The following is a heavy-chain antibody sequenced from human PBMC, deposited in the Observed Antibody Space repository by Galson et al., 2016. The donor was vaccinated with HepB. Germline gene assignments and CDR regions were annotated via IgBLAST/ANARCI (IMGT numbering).Heavy chain of an antibody. Sequence: SETLSLTCNVSGGSVSSGSYSWTWIRQPPGMGLEWIGHIYYSGSTNYNPSLKGRVSISRDTSKNQFSLKLTSVTAADTAVYYCARENDIWSGYGGLDVWGQGTTVTVSS. V-gene: IGHV4-61*01. CDR2: IYYSGST. J-gene: IGHJ6*02. CDR3: ARENDIWSGYGGLDV. CDR1: GGSVSSGSYS. D-gene: IGHD3-3*01.